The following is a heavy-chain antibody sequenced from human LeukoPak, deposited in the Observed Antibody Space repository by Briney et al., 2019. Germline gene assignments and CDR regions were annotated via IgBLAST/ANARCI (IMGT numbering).Heavy chain of an antibody. CDR2: MLYDGSNK. Sequence: GGSLRLSCAASGFTFSSYGMHWVRQAPGKGLEWVAVMLYDGSNKYYADSVKGRFTISRDNSKNTLYLQMNSLRAEDTAVYYCAKEQDTAMVGYFDYWGQGTLVTVSS. CDR1: GFTFSSYG. J-gene: IGHJ4*02. D-gene: IGHD5-18*01. CDR3: AKEQDTAMVGYFDY. V-gene: IGHV3-30*18.